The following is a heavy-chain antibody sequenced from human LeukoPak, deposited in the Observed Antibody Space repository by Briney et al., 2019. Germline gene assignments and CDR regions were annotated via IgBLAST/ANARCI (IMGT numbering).Heavy chain of an antibody. D-gene: IGHD4-11*01. CDR1: GGSISSFY. CDR2: IFYSGST. Sequence: SETLSLTCTVSGGSISSFYWSWIRLPPGKGQEWIGYIFYSGSTNYNPSLKSRVTISVDTSKNQFSLKLSSVTAADTAVYYCARYSNYYYYMDVWGKGTTVTVSS. CDR3: ARYSNYYYYMDV. V-gene: IGHV4-59*01. J-gene: IGHJ6*03.